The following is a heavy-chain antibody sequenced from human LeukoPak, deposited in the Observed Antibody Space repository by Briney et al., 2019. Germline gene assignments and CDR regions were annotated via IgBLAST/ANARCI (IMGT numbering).Heavy chain of an antibody. V-gene: IGHV4-59*08. J-gene: IGHJ4*02. CDR2: IYYSGST. CDR3: ARLPDTVIRAIDY. D-gene: IGHD1-14*01. Sequence: PSETLSLTCTVSGGSISSYYWSWIRQPPGKGLEWIGYIYYSGSTIYNPSLTSRVTISVDTSKNQFSLKLSSVTAADTAVYYCARLPDTVIRAIDYWGQGTLVTVSS. CDR1: GGSISSYY.